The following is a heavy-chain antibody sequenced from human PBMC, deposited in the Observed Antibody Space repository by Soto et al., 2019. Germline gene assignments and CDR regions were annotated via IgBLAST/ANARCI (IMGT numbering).Heavy chain of an antibody. V-gene: IGHV3-21*01. J-gene: IGHJ6*02. CDR3: SGCSGGACQQNYGMDV. D-gene: IGHD2-15*01. CDR2: ISPSTSHI. Sequence: PGGSLRLSCAASGFTVSSNYMSWVRQAPGKGLEWVSSISPSTSHIYYADSVKGRFTISRDNAKNSLFLQMNSLRAEDTAVYYCSGCSGGACQQNYGMDVWGQGTTVTVSS. CDR1: GFTVSSNY.